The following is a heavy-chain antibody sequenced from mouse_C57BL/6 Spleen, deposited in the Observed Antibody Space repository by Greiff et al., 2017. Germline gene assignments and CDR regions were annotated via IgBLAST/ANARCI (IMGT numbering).Heavy chain of an antibody. CDR1: GYTFTSYG. J-gene: IGHJ2*01. D-gene: IGHD1-1*01. V-gene: IGHV1-58*01. Sequence: EVKLQQSGAELVRPGSSVKMSCKTSGYTFTSYGINWVKQRPGQGLEWIGYIYIGHGYTEYNEKFKGKATLTSATSSSTAYMPLSGLTSEDSAIYFWARAGGSSYVRDDYWGQGTTLTVSS. CDR2: IYIGHGYT. CDR3: ARAGGSSYVRDDY.